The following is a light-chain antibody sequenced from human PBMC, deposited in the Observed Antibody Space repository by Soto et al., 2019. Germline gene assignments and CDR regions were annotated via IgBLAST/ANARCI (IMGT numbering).Light chain of an antibody. J-gene: IGLJ2*01. CDR3: ETWDSNTRV. CDR1: SGHSSYI. CDR2: IEGSGSY. Sequence: QPVLTQSSSASASLGSSVKVTCTLSSGHSSYIIAWHQQQPGKAPRYLMKIEGSGSYNKGSGVPDRFSGSSSGADRYLTISNLKFEDEADYYCETWDSNTRVFGGGTKLTVL. V-gene: IGLV4-60*02.